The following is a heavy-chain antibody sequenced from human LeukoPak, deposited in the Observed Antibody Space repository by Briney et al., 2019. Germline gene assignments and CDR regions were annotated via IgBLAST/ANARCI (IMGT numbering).Heavy chain of an antibody. J-gene: IGHJ6*03. CDR1: GFTFSSYR. V-gene: IGHV3-7*01. CDR3: ARGLGSGSYQYYYYMDV. D-gene: IGHD3-10*01. CDR2: IKQDGSEK. Sequence: GGPLRLSCAASGFTFSSYRMSWVRQAPGKGLEWVANIKQDGSEKYYVDSVKGRFTISSDNAKNSLYVQMNSLRAEDTAVYYCARGLGSGSYQYYYYMDVWGKGTTVTASS.